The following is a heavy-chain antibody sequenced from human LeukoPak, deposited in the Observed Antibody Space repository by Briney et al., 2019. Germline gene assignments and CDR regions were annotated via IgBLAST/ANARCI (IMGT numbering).Heavy chain of an antibody. CDR3: AREDVVVPAAIYYYYGMDV. CDR2: IIPIFGTA. Sequence: SVTVSCKASGGTFSSYAISWVRQAPGQELEWMGGIIPIFGTANYAQKFQGRVTITADESTSTAYMELSSLRSEDTAVYYCAREDVVVPAAIYYYYGMDVWGQGTTVTVSS. V-gene: IGHV1-69*13. D-gene: IGHD2-2*01. CDR1: GGTFSSYA. J-gene: IGHJ6*02.